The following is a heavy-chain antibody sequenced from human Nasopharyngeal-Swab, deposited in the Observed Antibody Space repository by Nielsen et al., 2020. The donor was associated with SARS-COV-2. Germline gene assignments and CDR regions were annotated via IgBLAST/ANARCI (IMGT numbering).Heavy chain of an antibody. Sequence: GESLKISCAASGFTFSSYAMSWVRQAPGKGLEWVSVISGSGGSTYYADSVKGRFTISRDTSKNTLYLQMNSLRAEDTAVYYCARVSDFYDYTGYAWEAMDVWGKGTTVTVSS. V-gene: IGHV3-23*01. CDR2: ISGSGGST. D-gene: IGHD3-22*01. CDR3: ARVSDFYDYTGYAWEAMDV. J-gene: IGHJ6*03. CDR1: GFTFSSYA.